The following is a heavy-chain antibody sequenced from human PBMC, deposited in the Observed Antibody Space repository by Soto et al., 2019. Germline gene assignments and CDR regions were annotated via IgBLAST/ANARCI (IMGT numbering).Heavy chain of an antibody. CDR1: GFTFSSYA. CDR2: IGGSGGST. J-gene: IGHJ6*03. V-gene: IGHV3-23*01. Sequence: EVQLLESGGGLVQPGGSLRLSCAASGFTFSSYAMSWVRQAPGKGLEWVSAIGGSGGSTHYEVSVKGRFTISRDNSKNMLYLQMNSLGGEDTAVYYCAKGRHLEVYHYMDVWGKGTTVTVSS. CDR3: AKGRHLEVYHYMDV.